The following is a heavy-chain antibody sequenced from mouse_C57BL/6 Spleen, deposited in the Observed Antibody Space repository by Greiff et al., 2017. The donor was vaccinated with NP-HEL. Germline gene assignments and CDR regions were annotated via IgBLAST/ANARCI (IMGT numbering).Heavy chain of an antibody. J-gene: IGHJ4*01. CDR3: AREGDSSGYPTSYYAMDY. CDR2: IYPRDGST. D-gene: IGHD3-2*02. Sequence: VMLVESGPELVKPGASVKLSCKASGYTFTSYDINWVKQRPGQGLEWIGWIYPRDGSTKYNEKFKGKATLTVDTSSSTAYMELHSLTSEDSAVYFCAREGDSSGYPTSYYAMDYWGQGTSVTVSS. CDR1: GYTFTSYD. V-gene: IGHV1-85*01.